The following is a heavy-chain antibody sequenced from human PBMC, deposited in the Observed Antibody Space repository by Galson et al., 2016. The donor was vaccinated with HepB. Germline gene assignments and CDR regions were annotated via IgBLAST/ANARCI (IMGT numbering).Heavy chain of an antibody. CDR2: ISSSSNYI. CDR3: ARDRAVTPRLGCPLY. D-gene: IGHD2-21*02. J-gene: IGHJ4*02. V-gene: IGHV3-21*04. Sequence: LRLSCAASGFIFSSYSMNWVRQAPGQGLEWISSISSSSNYIDYADSVRGRFTISRDNAKNLLYLHMNSLRPEDTAIYYCARDRAVTPRLGCPLYWGQGILVTVSS. CDR1: GFIFSSYS.